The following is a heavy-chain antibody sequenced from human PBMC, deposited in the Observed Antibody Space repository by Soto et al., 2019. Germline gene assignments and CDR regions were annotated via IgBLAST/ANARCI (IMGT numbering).Heavy chain of an antibody. V-gene: IGHV5-10-1*01. J-gene: IGHJ5*02. CDR1: GYSFTIYW. CDR3: ARHFIAAAGSDWFDP. D-gene: IGHD6-13*01. Sequence: GESLKISCKGSGYSFTIYWIGLVLQMPGKGLEWMGRIDPSDSYTNYSPSFQGHVTISADKSISTAYLQWSSLKASDTAMYYCARHFIAAAGSDWFDPWGQGTLVTVSS. CDR2: IDPSDSYT.